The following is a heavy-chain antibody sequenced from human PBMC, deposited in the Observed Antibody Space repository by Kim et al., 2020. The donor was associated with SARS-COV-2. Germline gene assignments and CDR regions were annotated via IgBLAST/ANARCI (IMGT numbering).Heavy chain of an antibody. CDR2: IYYSGST. V-gene: IGHV4-39*01. CDR3: ARPEAGY. J-gene: IGHJ4*02. Sequence: SETLSLTCTVSGGSISSSSYHWGWIRQPPGKGLQWIGSIYYSGSTYYNPSLKSRVTISVDTSKNQFSLKLSSVTAADTAVYYCARPEAGYWGQGTLVTVSS. CDR1: GGSISSSSYH.